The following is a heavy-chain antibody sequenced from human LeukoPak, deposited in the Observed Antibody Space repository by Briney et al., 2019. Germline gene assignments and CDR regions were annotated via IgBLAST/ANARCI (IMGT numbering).Heavy chain of an antibody. V-gene: IGHV3-48*03. J-gene: IGHJ5*02. CDR1: GFTFSTYE. CDR2: ISSSGSTI. CDR3: ARPIAAAGTGWFDP. Sequence: GGSLRLSCAASGFTFSTYEMNWVRQAPGKGLEWVSYISSSGSTIYYADSVKGRFTISRDNAKNSLYLQMNSLRAEDTAVYYCARPIAAAGTGWFDPWGQGTLVTVSS. D-gene: IGHD6-13*01.